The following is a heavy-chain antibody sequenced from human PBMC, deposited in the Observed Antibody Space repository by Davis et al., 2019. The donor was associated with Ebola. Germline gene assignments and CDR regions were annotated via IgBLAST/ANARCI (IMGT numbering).Heavy chain of an antibody. CDR2: ISSSASYK. CDR3: AQQLGDYGGNALRY. CDR1: GFTFSDYY. D-gene: IGHD4-23*01. Sequence: GESLKISCAASGFTFSDYYMSWIRQAPGQGPEWVSSISSSASYKNYADSVKGRFTISRDDAKKSLYLQMDSLRAEDTAVYYCAQQLGDYGGNALRYWGQGTLVTVSS. J-gene: IGHJ4*02. V-gene: IGHV3-11*06.